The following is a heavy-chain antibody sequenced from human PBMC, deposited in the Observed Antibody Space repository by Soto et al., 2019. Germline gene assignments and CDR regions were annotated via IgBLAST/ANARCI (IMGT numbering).Heavy chain of an antibody. V-gene: IGHV3-21*01. CDR2: ISSSSGYI. J-gene: IGHJ4*02. CDR1: GFTFSSYS. D-gene: IGHD2-2*01. Sequence: PGGSLRLSCAASGFTFSSYSMNWVRQAPGKGLEWVSSISSSSGYIYYADSVKGRFTISRDNAKNSLYLQMNSLRAEDTAVYYWARVKLGYCISTSCYHDYWGQGTLVTVSS. CDR3: ARVKLGYCISTSCYHDY.